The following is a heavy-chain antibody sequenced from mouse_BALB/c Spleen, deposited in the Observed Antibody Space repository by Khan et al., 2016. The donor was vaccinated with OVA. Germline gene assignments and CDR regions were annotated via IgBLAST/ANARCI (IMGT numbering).Heavy chain of an antibody. Sequence: QVQLQQSGAELANPGASVKMSCKASGYTFTSYWMHWVKQRPGQGLEWIGYINPSSGYTESNQNFRDKATLTADKSSSTAYMQLSSRTSEDSAVYYCARDRIDYWGQGTTLTVSS. J-gene: IGHJ2*01. CDR1: GYTFTSYW. CDR2: INPSSGYT. V-gene: IGHV1-7*01. CDR3: ARDRIDY.